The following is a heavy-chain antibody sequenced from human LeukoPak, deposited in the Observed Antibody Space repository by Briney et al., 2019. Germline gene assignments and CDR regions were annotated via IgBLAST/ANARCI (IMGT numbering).Heavy chain of an antibody. J-gene: IGHJ5*02. CDR2: INSDGSST. Sequence: GGSLRLSCAASGFTFSSYWMHWVRQAPGKGMVWVSRINSDGSSTSYADSVKGRFTISRDNAKNTLYLQMNSLRAEDTAVYYCARADYDFWSGYLPRKPGWFDPWGQGTLVTVSS. D-gene: IGHD3-3*01. V-gene: IGHV3-74*01. CDR3: ARADYDFWSGYLPRKPGWFDP. CDR1: GFTFSSYW.